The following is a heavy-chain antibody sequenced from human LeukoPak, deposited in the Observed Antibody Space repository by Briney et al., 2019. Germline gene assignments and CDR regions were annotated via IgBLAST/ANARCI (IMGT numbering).Heavy chain of an antibody. CDR3: ARMSDYNDSSGCFDY. CDR1: GGSISSYY. V-gene: IGHV4-59*08. J-gene: IGHJ4*02. Sequence: PSETLSLTCTVSGGSISSYYWSWIRQPPGKGLEWIGYIYYSGSTNYNPSLKSRVTISVDTSKNQFSLKLSSVTAADTAVYYCARMSDYNDSSGCFDYWGQGTLVTVSS. D-gene: IGHD3-22*01. CDR2: IYYSGST.